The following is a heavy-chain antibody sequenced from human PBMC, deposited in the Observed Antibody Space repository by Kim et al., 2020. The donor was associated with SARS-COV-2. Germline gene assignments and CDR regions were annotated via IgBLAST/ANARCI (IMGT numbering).Heavy chain of an antibody. V-gene: IGHV3-30*04. CDR3: ARETGARGYDGGLGFGY. Sequence: GGSLRLSCAASGFTFSSYTMHWVRQAPGKGLEWVAVISYDGSNKYYADSVKGRITISRDNSKNTLYLQMNSLRAEDTAVYFCARETGARGYDGGLGFGYWGQGTLVTVSS. D-gene: IGHD5-12*01. CDR2: ISYDGSNK. CDR1: GFTFSSYT. J-gene: IGHJ4*02.